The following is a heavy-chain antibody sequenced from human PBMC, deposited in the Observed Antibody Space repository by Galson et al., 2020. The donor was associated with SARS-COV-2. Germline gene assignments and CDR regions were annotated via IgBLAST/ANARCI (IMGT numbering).Heavy chain of an antibody. CDR2: IYTSGST. J-gene: IGHJ6*02. CDR3: ARVLPPSSTYYYDSSGYSYGMDV. D-gene: IGHD3-22*01. V-gene: IGHV4-4*07. CDR1: GGSISSYY. Sequence: SETLSLTCTVSGGSISSYYWSWIRQPAGKGLEWIGRIYTSGSTNYNPSLKSRVTMSVDTSKNQFSLKLSSVTAADTAVYYCARVLPPSSTYYYDSSGYSYGMDVWGQGTTVTVSS.